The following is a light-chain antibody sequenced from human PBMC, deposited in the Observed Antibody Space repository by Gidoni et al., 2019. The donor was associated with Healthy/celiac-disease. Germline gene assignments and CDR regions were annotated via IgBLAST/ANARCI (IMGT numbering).Light chain of an antibody. CDR1: SNNVGNQG. CDR3: SAWDSSLSAWV. V-gene: IGLV10-54*04. CDR2: RNN. J-gene: IGLJ3*02. Sequence: QAGLTQPPSVSKGLRQTATLTCTGNSNNVGNQGAAWLQQHQGHPPTLLSYRNNNRPSGISERFSASRSGNTASLTITGLQPEDEADYYCSAWDSSLSAWVFGGGTKLTVL.